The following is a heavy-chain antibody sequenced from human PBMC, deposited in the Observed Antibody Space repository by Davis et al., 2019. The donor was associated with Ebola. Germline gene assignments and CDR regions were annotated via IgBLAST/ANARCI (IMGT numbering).Heavy chain of an antibody. CDR2: ISSSGSTI. CDR1: GFTFSSYE. J-gene: IGHJ6*02. V-gene: IGHV3-48*03. D-gene: IGHD3-10*01. CDR3: ARFSDGSGSINYYGMDV. Sequence: GSLRLPCAASGFTFSSYEMNWVRQAPGKGLEWVSYISSSGSTIYYADSVKGRFTISRDNAKNSLYLQMNSLRAEDTAVYYCARFSDGSGSINYYGMDVWGQGTTVTVSS.